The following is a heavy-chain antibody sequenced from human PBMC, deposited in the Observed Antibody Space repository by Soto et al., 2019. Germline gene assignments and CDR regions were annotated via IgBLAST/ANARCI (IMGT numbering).Heavy chain of an antibody. CDR3: ANVDTAQDY. D-gene: IGHD5-18*01. V-gene: IGHV3-23*01. J-gene: IGHJ4*02. CDR2: ISGSGGST. Sequence: EVRLLESGGGLVQPGGSLRLSCAASGFTFSSYAMSWVRQAPGKGLEWVSAISGSGGSTYYAGAVKGRFTISRDNSKNTLYLQMNSLRAEDTTVYYCANVDTAQDYWGQGTLVTVSS. CDR1: GFTFSSYA.